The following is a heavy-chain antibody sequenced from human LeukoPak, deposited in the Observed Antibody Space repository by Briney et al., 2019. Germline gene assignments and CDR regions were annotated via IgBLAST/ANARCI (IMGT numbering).Heavy chain of an antibody. CDR2: IFYSGST. V-gene: IGHV4-39*07. CDR1: GGSISTSNYY. D-gene: IGHD5-24*01. Sequence: SETLSLTCTVSGGSISTSNYYWGWIRQPPGKGLEWIGNIFYSGSTYYGPSLKSRLTISLDTSRNQFSLKLNSVTAADTAVYYCATEYTSRDGYNFAEYFQHWGQGTLVTVSS. CDR3: ATEYTSRDGYNFAEYFQH. J-gene: IGHJ1*01.